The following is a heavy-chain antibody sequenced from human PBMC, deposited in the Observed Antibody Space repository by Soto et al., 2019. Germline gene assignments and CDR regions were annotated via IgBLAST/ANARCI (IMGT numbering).Heavy chain of an antibody. CDR2: IIPIFGTA. Sequence: ASVKVSCKASGGTFSSYAINWVRQAPGQGLEWMGGIIPIFGTANYAQKFQGRVTITADESTSTAYMELSSLRSEDTAVYYCASHIAAAPVRYNWFDPWGQGTLVTVSS. V-gene: IGHV1-69*13. CDR1: GGTFSSYA. D-gene: IGHD6-13*01. CDR3: ASHIAAAPVRYNWFDP. J-gene: IGHJ5*02.